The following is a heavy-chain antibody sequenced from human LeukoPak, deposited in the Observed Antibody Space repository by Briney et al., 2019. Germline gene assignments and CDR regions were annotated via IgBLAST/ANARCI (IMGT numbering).Heavy chain of an antibody. D-gene: IGHD6-6*01. V-gene: IGHV4-59*01. J-gene: IGHJ5*02. CDR2: SYYSGST. CDR3: AKVIGIAARHNWFDP. Sequence: SETLSLTCTVSGGSISSYYWSWIRQTPGKGLEWIGDSYYSGSTNYNPSLKSRVTISVDTSKNQFSLKLSSVTAADTAVYYCAKVIGIAARHNWFDPWGQGTLVTVSS. CDR1: GGSISSYY.